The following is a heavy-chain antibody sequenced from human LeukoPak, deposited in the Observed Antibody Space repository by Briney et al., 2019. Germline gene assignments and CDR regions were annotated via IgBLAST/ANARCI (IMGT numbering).Heavy chain of an antibody. D-gene: IGHD2-15*01. CDR3: ARFAVADWIFDY. V-gene: IGHV3-53*01. CDR2: IYSGGST. J-gene: IGHJ4*02. Sequence: GGSLTHSRAASRFTVSSNYMSWVRQAPGKGLAGVSVIYSGGSTYYADSVKGRFNISRDNSKNTLYLQMNSLRAEDTAVYYCARFAVADWIFDYWGRGTLVTVSS. CDR1: RFTVSSNY.